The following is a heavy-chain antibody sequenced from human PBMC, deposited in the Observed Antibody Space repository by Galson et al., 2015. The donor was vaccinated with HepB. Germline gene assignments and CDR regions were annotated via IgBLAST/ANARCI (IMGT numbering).Heavy chain of an antibody. J-gene: IGHJ4*02. CDR3: ARDWRGSLDY. CDR2: TSYDGSNK. V-gene: IGHV3-30-3*01. CDR1: GFTFSSYV. Sequence: SLRLSCAASGFTFSSYVIHWVRQAPGKGLEWVAVTSYDGSNKYYANSVKGRFTISRDNSKNTLYLQMNSLRAEDTAVYCCARDWRGSLDYWGQGTLVTVSS. D-gene: IGHD3-3*01.